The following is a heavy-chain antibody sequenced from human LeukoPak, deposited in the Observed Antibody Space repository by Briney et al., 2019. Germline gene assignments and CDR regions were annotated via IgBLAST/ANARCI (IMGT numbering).Heavy chain of an antibody. CDR1: GGTFSSYA. J-gene: IGHJ2*01. V-gene: IGHV1-69*05. D-gene: IGHD3-22*01. CDR3: ASYDSSGYYRHDGYFDL. CDR2: IIPIFGTA. Sequence: SVKVSCKASGGTFSSYAISWVRQAPGQGLKWMGRIIPIFGTANYAQRFQGRVTITTDESTSTAYMELSSLRSEDTAVYYCASYDSSGYYRHDGYFDLWGRGTLVTVSS.